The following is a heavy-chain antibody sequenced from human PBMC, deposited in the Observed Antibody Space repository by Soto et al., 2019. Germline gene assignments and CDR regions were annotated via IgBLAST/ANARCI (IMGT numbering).Heavy chain of an antibody. CDR3: ARDGGRAGNIDF. J-gene: IGHJ4*02. D-gene: IGHD3-16*01. Sequence: GGSLRLSCASSVFTFIGYNMDWVRQAPGKGLEWVSYIRGSGSVIYYADSVKGRFTISRDNAKNSLYLQMNSLTDEDTAVYYCARDGGRAGNIDFWGQGTLVTVSS. CDR1: VFTFIGYN. CDR2: IRGSGSVI. V-gene: IGHV3-48*02.